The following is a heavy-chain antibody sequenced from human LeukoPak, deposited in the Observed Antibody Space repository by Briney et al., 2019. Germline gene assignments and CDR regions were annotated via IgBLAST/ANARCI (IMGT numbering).Heavy chain of an antibody. V-gene: IGHV6-1*01. CDR1: VDSVSSYSAA. CDR2: TYYRSKLYN. Sequence: SQTLSLTCAISVDSVSSYSAAWNWIRQPPSRGLECLGRTYYRSKLYNEYAESVKSRITINPDTSKNQSSLHLNSVTPEDTAVYYCARDYYYGMDVWGQGTTVTVSS. CDR3: ARDYYYGMDV. J-gene: IGHJ6*01.